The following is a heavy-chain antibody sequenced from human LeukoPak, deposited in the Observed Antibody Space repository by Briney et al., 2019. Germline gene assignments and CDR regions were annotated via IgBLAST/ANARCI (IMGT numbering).Heavy chain of an antibody. CDR2: ISAYNGNT. CDR3: ARDRASDYVWGSYRDEYYFDY. Sequence: ASVKVSCKASGYTFTSYGISWVRQAPGQGLEWMGWISAYNGNTNYAQKLQGRVTMTTDTSTSTAYMELRSLGSDDTAVYYCARDRASDYVWGSYRDEYYFDYWGQGTLVTVSS. J-gene: IGHJ4*02. V-gene: IGHV1-18*01. CDR1: GYTFTSYG. D-gene: IGHD3-16*02.